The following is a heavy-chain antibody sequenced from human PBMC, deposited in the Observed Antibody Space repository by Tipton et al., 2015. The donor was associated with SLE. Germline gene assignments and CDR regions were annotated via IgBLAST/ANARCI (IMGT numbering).Heavy chain of an antibody. CDR1: GFTFSSYS. CDR3: AKGNSGGYLFAY. V-gene: IGHV3-48*02. Sequence: SLRLSCAASGFTFSSYSMNWVRQAPGKGLEWVSYISSSSSTIYYADSVKGRFTISRDNAKNSLYLQMNSLRDEDTAVYYCAKGNSGGYLFAYWGQGTLVTVSS. CDR2: ISSSSSTI. J-gene: IGHJ4*02. D-gene: IGHD1-26*01.